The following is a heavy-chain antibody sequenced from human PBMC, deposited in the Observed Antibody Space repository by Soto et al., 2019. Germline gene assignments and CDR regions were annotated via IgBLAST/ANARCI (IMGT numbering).Heavy chain of an antibody. J-gene: IGHJ3*02. Sequence: EVQLLESGGGLVQPGGSLRISCAASGFTFSSYAMSWVRQAPGKGLEWVSGVSGSGVSTYYADSVKGRFTISRDNSKNTLYQQMNSLRGEDTAVYYCAKVYYDSSGYYYDDAFDIWGQGTMVTVSS. V-gene: IGHV3-23*01. CDR3: AKVYYDSSGYYYDDAFDI. CDR1: GFTFSSYA. D-gene: IGHD3-22*01. CDR2: VSGSGVST.